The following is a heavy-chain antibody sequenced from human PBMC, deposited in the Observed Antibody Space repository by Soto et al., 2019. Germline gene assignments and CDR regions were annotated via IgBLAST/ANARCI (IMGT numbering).Heavy chain of an antibody. J-gene: IGHJ4*02. Sequence: GGSLRLSCAASGFTLSSFWIHWVRQVPGKGLEWVSAISGSGGSTYYADSVKGRFTISRDNSKNTLHLQMNSLRAEDTAVYYCAKDWLGSGSYYAYWGQGALVTVSS. CDR3: AKDWLGSGSYYAY. CDR1: GFTLSSFW. CDR2: ISGSGGST. V-gene: IGHV3-23*01. D-gene: IGHD1-26*01.